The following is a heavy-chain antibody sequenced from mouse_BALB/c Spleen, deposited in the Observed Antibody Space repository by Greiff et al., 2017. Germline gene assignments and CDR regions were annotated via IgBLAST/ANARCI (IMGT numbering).Heavy chain of an antibody. J-gene: IGHJ3*01. D-gene: IGHD2-14*01. Sequence: VQLQQSGAELVRPGSSVKISCKASGYAFSSYWMNWVKQRPGQGLEWIGQIYPGDGDTNYNGKFKGKATLTADKSSSTAYRQLSSLTSEDSEVYFCARGGTTGPWFAYWGQGTLVTVSA. CDR1: GYAFSSYW. CDR3: ARGGTTGPWFAY. V-gene: IGHV1-80*01. CDR2: IYPGDGDT.